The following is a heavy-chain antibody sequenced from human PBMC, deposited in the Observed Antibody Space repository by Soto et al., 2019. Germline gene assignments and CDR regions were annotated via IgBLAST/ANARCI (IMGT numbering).Heavy chain of an antibody. V-gene: IGHV3-23*01. J-gene: IGHJ6*02. CDR2: ISGSGGST. CDR3: AKGGAGYCSGGSCYTHYGMDV. CDR1: GFTFSSYA. D-gene: IGHD2-15*01. Sequence: PGGSLRLSCAASGFTFSSYAMSWVRQAPGKGLEWVSAISGSGGSTYYADSVKGRFTISRDNSKNTLYLQMNSLRAEDTAVYYCAKGGAGYCSGGSCYTHYGMDVWGQGTTATVSS.